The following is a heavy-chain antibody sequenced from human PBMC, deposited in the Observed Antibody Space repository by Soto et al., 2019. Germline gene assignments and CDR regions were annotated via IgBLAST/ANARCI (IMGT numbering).Heavy chain of an antibody. CDR2: IWYDGSNK. V-gene: IGHV3-33*01. J-gene: IGHJ3*02. D-gene: IGHD3-22*01. CDR3: ARDANYYDSRLDAFDI. Sequence: GGSLRLSCAASGFTFSSYGMHWVRQAPGKGLEWVAVIWYDGSNKYYADSVKGRFTISRDNSKNTLYLQMNSLRAEDTAVYYCARDANYYDSRLDAFDIWGQGTMVTVSS. CDR1: GFTFSSYG.